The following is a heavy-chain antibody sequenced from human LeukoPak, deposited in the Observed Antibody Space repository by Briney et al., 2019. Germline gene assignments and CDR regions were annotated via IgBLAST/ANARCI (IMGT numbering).Heavy chain of an antibody. CDR2: IKSKTDGGTT. V-gene: IGHV3-15*01. CDR3: TTDLLPITMFGVAFVQDAFDN. J-gene: IGHJ3*02. CDR1: VFTFSNAW. Sequence: GGSLRLSCAASVFTFSNAWMSWVRQAPGKGLEWVGRIKSKTDGGTTDYAAPVKGRFTVSRDDSKNTLYLQMNSLKTEDTAVYYCTTDLLPITMFGVAFVQDAFDNWGQGTMVTVSS. D-gene: IGHD3-3*01.